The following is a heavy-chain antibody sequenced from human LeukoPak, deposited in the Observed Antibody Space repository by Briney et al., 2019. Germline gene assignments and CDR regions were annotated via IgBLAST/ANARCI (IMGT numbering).Heavy chain of an antibody. CDR3: ARGGYSYGG. CDR2: IHPSGML. J-gene: IGHJ4*02. CDR1: GASFNSDDQY. D-gene: IGHD5-18*01. V-gene: IGHV4-30-4*08. Sequence: SQTLSLTRTVSGASFNSDDQYWNWIRQSPGKGLEWIGSIHPSGMLYNNPSLESRVTISVDTSKNQFSLKLSSVTAADTAVYYCARGGYSYGGWGQGTLVNVSS.